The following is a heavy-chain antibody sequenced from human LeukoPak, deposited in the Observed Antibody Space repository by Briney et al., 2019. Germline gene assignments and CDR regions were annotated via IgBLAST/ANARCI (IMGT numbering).Heavy chain of an antibody. CDR2: INPNSGGT. Sequence: ASVKVSCKASGYTFTGYYMHWVRQAPGQGFEWMGWINPNSGGTNYTQRFQDRVTMTRDTSISTAYMVLSRLRSDDTAVYYCARGGEYYQVLYDDYFDYWGQGTLVTVSS. D-gene: IGHD2-2*02. CDR1: GYTFTGYY. CDR3: ARGGEYYQVLYDDYFDY. V-gene: IGHV1-2*02. J-gene: IGHJ4*02.